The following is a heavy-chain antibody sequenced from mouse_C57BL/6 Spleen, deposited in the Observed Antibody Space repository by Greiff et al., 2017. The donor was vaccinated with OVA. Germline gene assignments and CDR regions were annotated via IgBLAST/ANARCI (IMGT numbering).Heavy chain of an antibody. CDR3: KRNYDYDEAWYFDY. CDR2: IDPETGGT. Sequence: VQLQQSGAELVRPGASVTLSCKASGYTFTDYEMHWVKQTPVHGLEWIGAIDPETGGTAYNQKFKGKAILTADKSSSTAYMELRSLTSEDADVYYCKRNYDYDEAWYFDYWGQGTTLTVSS. CDR1: GYTFTDYE. V-gene: IGHV1-15*01. D-gene: IGHD2-4*01. J-gene: IGHJ2*01.